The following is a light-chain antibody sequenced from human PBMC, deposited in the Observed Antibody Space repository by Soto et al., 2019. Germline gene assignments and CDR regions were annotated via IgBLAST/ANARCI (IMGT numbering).Light chain of an antibody. J-gene: IGKJ4*01. V-gene: IGKV3-15*01. Sequence: KVMTKSPANLSVSPGGIYTLSCRASQIIDTKLAWYQQKPGQAPRLLIYAASTRATGIPARFSGSGSGTEFILTISSLQSEDFAVYYCQQYSKWPLTFGGGTKVDIK. CDR3: QQYSKWPLT. CDR1: QIIDTK. CDR2: AAS.